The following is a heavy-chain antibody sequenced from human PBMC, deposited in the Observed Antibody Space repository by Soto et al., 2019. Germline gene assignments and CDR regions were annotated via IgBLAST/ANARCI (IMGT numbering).Heavy chain of an antibody. CDR1: VSRLSDYV. V-gene: IGHV1-69*06. Sequence: SVKVSCKFSVSRLSDYVISLVRQAPGHGLEWLGRIIPIFNSTKYAQSFQGRVTITADKSTSTASLELSSLRSDYTAVYYCAREGRGKKAGYNGLVSLGYWGQGTLVTVSS. CDR3: AREGRGKKAGYNGLVSLGY. CDR2: IIPIFNST. D-gene: IGHD2-2*02. J-gene: IGHJ4*02.